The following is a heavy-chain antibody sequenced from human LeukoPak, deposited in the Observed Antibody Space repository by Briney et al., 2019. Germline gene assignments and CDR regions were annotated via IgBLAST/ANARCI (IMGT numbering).Heavy chain of an antibody. J-gene: IGHJ4*02. V-gene: IGHV4-59*08. CDR1: GASTSSRY. Sequence: NPSETLSLTCSASGASTSSRYWRWIRQSPGRTLEWIGHIYNGRNTKYNPSLTSRVTISVDTSKNQFSLSLTSVTAADTAIYYCAQTTGWPGFDFWGPGALVTVSS. D-gene: IGHD6-19*01. CDR3: AQTTGWPGFDF. CDR2: IYNGRNT.